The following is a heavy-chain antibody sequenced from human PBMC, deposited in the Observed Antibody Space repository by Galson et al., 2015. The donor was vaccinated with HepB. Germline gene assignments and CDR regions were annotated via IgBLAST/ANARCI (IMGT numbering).Heavy chain of an antibody. CDR2: IYSGGST. V-gene: IGHV3-66*01. CDR3: AKGVWGYSPVSIDY. D-gene: IGHD5-12*01. CDR1: GFTVSSNY. Sequence: SLRLSCAASGFTVSSNYMSWVRQAPGKGLEWVSVIYSGGSTYYADSVKGRFTISRDNSKNTLYLQMNSLRAEDTAVYYCAKGVWGYSPVSIDYWGQGTLVTVSS. J-gene: IGHJ4*02.